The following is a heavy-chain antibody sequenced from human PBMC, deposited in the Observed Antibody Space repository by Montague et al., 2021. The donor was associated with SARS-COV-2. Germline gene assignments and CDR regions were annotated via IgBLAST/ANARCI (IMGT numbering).Heavy chain of an antibody. J-gene: IGHJ6*02. Sequence: SETLSLTCTVSGGSVNSGRYFWGWIRQLPGKGLEWIGSIYSSGSTNYNPSLKSRVTISVDTSKNQFSLKLSSVTAADTAVYYCARDPWRITIFGVVTRYGMDVWGQGTTVTVSS. CDR3: ARDPWRITIFGVVTRYGMDV. D-gene: IGHD3-3*01. CDR2: IYSSGST. V-gene: IGHV4-61*01. CDR1: GGSVNSGRYF.